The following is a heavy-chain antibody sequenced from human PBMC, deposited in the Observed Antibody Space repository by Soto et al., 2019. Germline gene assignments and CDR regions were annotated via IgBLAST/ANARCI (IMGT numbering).Heavy chain of an antibody. Sequence: ASVKVSCKASGYTFTSYQMHWVRQAPGQGLEWMGIINPAGGSTTYTQKFQDRITMTRDTSTSTVYMDLSSLRSEDTALYYCARAYSGSSSPDYWGQGTLVTVSS. D-gene: IGHD6-6*01. J-gene: IGHJ4*02. V-gene: IGHV1-46*01. CDR2: INPAGGST. CDR1: GYTFTSYQ. CDR3: ARAYSGSSSPDY.